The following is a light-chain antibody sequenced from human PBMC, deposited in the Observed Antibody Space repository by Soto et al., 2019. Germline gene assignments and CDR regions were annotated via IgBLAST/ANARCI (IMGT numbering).Light chain of an antibody. V-gene: IGKV1-5*03. Sequence: DIQMTQSPSTLSASVGDRVTITCRASQSISSWLAWYHQKPGKAPKLLIYKASSLEGGVPSRFSGSGSGTDFTLTISSLQPDDFATYYCQQYHSYSLTFGGGTKVDIK. CDR1: QSISSW. J-gene: IGKJ4*01. CDR2: KAS. CDR3: QQYHSYSLT.